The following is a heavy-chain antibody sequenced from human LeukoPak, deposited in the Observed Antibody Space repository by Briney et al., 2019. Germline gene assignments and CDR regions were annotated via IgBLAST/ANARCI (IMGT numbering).Heavy chain of an antibody. Sequence: PSQTLSLTCTVSGGSISSGSYYWSWIRQPAGKGLEWIGRIYTSGSTNYNPSLKSRVTISVDTSKNQFSLKLSSVTAADTAVYYGARGISSGRKSGFDYWGQGTLVTVSS. CDR3: ARGISSGRKSGFDY. V-gene: IGHV4-61*02. J-gene: IGHJ4*02. CDR1: GGSISSGSYY. CDR2: IYTSGST. D-gene: IGHD6-19*01.